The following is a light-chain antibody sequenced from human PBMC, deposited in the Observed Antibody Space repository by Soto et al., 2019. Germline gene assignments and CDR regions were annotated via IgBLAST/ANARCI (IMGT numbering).Light chain of an antibody. V-gene: IGKV3-15*01. Sequence: EIVMTQSTATLSVSPGERATLSCRASQSVGTYLAWYQQKPGQAPRLLIYGASTRAAGISPRFSGGGSGTEFTITISSLQSEDFAVYYCQQYNDWPRTFGQGTKMGIK. CDR1: QSVGTY. CDR3: QQYNDWPRT. CDR2: GAS. J-gene: IGKJ1*01.